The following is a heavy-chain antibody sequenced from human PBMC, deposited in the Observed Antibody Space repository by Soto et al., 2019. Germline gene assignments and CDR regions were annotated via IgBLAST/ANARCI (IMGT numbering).Heavy chain of an antibody. V-gene: IGHV3-21*01. J-gene: IGHJ6*03. CDR1: GFTFSSYS. Sequence: GGSLRLSCAASGFTFSSYSMNWVRQAPGKGLEWVSSISSSSSYIYYADSVKGRFTISRDNAKNSLYLQMNSLRAEDTAVYYCATVVVPAAPKDYYYMDVWGKGTTVTGSS. D-gene: IGHD2-2*01. CDR2: ISSSSSYI. CDR3: ATVVVPAAPKDYYYMDV.